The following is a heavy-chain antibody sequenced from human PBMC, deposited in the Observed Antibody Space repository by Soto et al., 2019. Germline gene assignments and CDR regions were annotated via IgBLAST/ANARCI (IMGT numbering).Heavy chain of an antibody. CDR3: AAEGADYGLRSPGYYYGMDV. CDR2: IVVGSGNT. J-gene: IGHJ6*02. V-gene: IGHV1-58*01. CDR1: GFTFTSSA. D-gene: IGHD4-17*01. Sequence: GASVKVSCKASGFTFTSSAVQWVRQARGQRLEWIGWIVVGSGNTNYAQKFQERVTITRDMSTSTAYMELSSLRSEDTAVYYCAAEGADYGLRSPGYYYGMDVWGQGTTVTVSS.